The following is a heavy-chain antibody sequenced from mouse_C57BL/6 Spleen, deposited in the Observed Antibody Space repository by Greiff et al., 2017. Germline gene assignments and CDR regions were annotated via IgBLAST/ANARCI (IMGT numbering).Heavy chain of an antibody. CDR2: IDPENGDT. CDR1: GFNIKDDY. D-gene: IGHD3-2*02. V-gene: IGHV14-4*01. CDR3: TTSDSSGPYFDY. Sequence: EVQLQQSGAELVRPGASVKLSCTASGFNIKDDYMHWVKQRPEQGLEWIGWIDPENGDTEYASKFQGKATITADTSSNTAYLQLSSLTSEDTAVYYCTTSDSSGPYFDYWGQGTTLTVSS. J-gene: IGHJ2*01.